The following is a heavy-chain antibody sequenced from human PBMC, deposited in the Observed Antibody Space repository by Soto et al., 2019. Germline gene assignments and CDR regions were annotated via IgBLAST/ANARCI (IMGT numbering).Heavy chain of an antibody. CDR1: GLSLSNGRMG. J-gene: IGHJ2*01. D-gene: IGHD4-4*01. V-gene: IGHV2-26*01. CDR3: ARITDSWYFDL. Sequence: QATLKESGPVLVNPTEALTLTCSVSGLSLSNGRMGVSWIRQPPGKALEWLAHIFSNDEKSYSTSLKSRLTISTDTSKSLVVLIMTNMDPVDTATYFCARITDSWYFDLWGRGSLVTVSS. CDR2: IFSNDEK.